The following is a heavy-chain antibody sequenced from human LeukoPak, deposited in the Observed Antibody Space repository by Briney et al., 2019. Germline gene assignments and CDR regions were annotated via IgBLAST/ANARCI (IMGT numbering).Heavy chain of an antibody. D-gene: IGHD6-19*01. J-gene: IGHJ4*02. Sequence: NPSETLSLTCTVSGGSISSSSYYWRWIRQPPAKVLELIGNIYYSGSTYYNPSLKSRVTISVDTSKNQFSLKLSSVTAAETAVYYCVLRGYSSGTVDYWGQGTLVTVSS. CDR1: GGSISSSSYY. CDR3: VLRGYSSGTVDY. V-gene: IGHV4-39*01. CDR2: IYYSGST.